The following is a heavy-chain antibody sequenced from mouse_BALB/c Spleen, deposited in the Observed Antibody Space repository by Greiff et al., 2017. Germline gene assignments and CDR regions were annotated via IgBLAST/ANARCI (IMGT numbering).Heavy chain of an antibody. CDR3: ARLYGNYGGTWFAY. V-gene: IGHV5-6*01. D-gene: IGHD2-1*01. CDR2: ISSGGSYT. CDR1: GFTFSSYG. Sequence: EVQGVESGGDLVKPGGSLKLSCAASGFTFSSYGMSWVRQTPDKRLEWVATISSGGSYTYYPDSVKGRFTISRDNAKNTLYLQMSSLKSEDTAMYYCARLYGNYGGTWFAYWGQGTLVTVSA. J-gene: IGHJ3*01.